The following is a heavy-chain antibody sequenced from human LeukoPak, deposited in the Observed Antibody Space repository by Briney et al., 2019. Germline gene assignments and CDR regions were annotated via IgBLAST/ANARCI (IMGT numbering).Heavy chain of an antibody. CDR1: GGSFSGYY. CDR2: INHSGST. J-gene: IGHJ6*02. Sequence: PSETLSLTCAVYGGSFSGYYWSWIRQPPGKGLEWIGEINHSGSTNYNPSLKSRVTISVDTSKNQFSLKLSSVTTADTAVYYCARRVPESYYDFWSGYYEAPRGMDVWGQGTTVTVSS. D-gene: IGHD3-3*01. CDR3: ARRVPESYYDFWSGYYEAPRGMDV. V-gene: IGHV4-34*01.